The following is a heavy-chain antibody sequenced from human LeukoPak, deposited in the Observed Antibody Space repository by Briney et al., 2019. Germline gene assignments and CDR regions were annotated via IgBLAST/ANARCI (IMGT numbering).Heavy chain of an antibody. Sequence: GGSLRLSCAASGFTFSTYAMHWVRQAPGKGLEWVAAISSDGNHKHFADSVKGRFSISRDNSKNTVYLQLNSLRAEDTAVYYCARDRLPPPGAYWFDPWGQGTLVIVSS. D-gene: IGHD5-12*01. CDR1: GFTFSTYA. CDR2: ISSDGNHK. V-gene: IGHV3-30-3*01. CDR3: ARDRLPPPGAYWFDP. J-gene: IGHJ5*02.